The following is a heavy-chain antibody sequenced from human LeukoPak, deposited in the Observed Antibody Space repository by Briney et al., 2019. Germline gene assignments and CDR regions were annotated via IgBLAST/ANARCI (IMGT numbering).Heavy chain of an antibody. V-gene: IGHV3-48*03. CDR1: GFTFSSYE. D-gene: IGHD4-11*01. Sequence: PGGSLRLSCAVSGFTFSSYEMNWVRQAPGKGLEWVSYISSSGNTIYYADSVKGRFTISRDNAKNSLYLQMNSLRVEDTAVYYCASPTGFLNVWGKGTTVTVSS. J-gene: IGHJ6*04. CDR2: ISSSGNTI. CDR3: ASPTGFLNV.